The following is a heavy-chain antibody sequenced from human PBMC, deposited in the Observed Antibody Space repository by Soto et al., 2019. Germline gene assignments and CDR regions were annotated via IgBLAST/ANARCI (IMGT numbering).Heavy chain of an antibody. CDR1: GFTFSSYS. J-gene: IGHJ4*02. CDR3: ARGLTIFGVVNNY. V-gene: IGHV3-21*01. Sequence: GGSLRLSCAASGFTFSSYSMNWVRQAPGKGLEWVSSISSSSSYIYYADSVKGRFTISRDNAKNSLYLQMNSLRAEDTAVYYCARGLTIFGVVNNYWGQGTLVTVSS. D-gene: IGHD3-3*01. CDR2: ISSSSSYI.